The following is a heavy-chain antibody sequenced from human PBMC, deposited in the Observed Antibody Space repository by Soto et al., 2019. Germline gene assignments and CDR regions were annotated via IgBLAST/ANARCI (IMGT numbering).Heavy chain of an antibody. Sequence: QVQLQESGPGLVKPSETLSLTCNVSGGSIRSYYWSWVRQPAGKALEWIGHIYPTGSTNYNPSLRSRVIILVDTSKNQFSLTVTSVTAADTAVYYCAREGASGFGMDVWGQGTTVTVSS. D-gene: IGHD1-26*01. V-gene: IGHV4-4*07. CDR3: AREGASGFGMDV. J-gene: IGHJ6*02. CDR1: GGSIRSYY. CDR2: IYPTGST.